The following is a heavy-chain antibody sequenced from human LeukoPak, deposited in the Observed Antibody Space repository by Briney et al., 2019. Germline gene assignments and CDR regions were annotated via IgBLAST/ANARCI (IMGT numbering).Heavy chain of an antibody. J-gene: IGHJ3*02. CDR1: GITFSSYW. CDR2: INSDGSST. D-gene: IGHD4/OR15-4a*01. Sequence: GGSLRLSCAASGITFSSYWMHWVRQAPGKGLVWVSRINSDGSSTTYADSVKGRFTISRDNAKNTLYLQMNSLRAEDTAVYYCARDLGAGNDAFDIWGQGTMVTVSS. V-gene: IGHV3-74*01. CDR3: ARDLGAGNDAFDI.